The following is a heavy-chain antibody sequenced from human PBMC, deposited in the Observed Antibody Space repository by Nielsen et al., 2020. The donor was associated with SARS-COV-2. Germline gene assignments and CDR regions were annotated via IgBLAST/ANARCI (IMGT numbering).Heavy chain of an antibody. CDR2: INHSGSA. D-gene: IGHD3-9*01. CDR3: AQYYDILTGLDY. CDR1: GGSFTDSY. Sequence: SETLSLTCAVSGGSFTDSYWTWIRQPPGKGLEWIGDINHSGSANYNPSLKSRLTISVDTSKNQFSLKLSSVTAADTAVYYCAQYYDILTGLDYWGQGTLVTVSS. V-gene: IGHV4-34*01. J-gene: IGHJ4*02.